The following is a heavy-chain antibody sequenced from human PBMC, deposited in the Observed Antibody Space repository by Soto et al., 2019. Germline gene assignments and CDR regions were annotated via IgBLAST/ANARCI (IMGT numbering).Heavy chain of an antibody. V-gene: IGHV3-23*01. Sequence: GGSLRLSCAASGFCFSGYAMGWVRQAPGKGLEWVSVMCGSGGNTYYTDAVKGRFTSSRDSSNNTVYLQMNGLRAEDTAVYFCAKGDGGSCYSPLDYWGQGTVVTVS. J-gene: IGHJ4*02. CDR1: GFCFSGYA. D-gene: IGHD2-15*01. CDR2: MCGSGGNT. CDR3: AKGDGGSCYSPLDY.